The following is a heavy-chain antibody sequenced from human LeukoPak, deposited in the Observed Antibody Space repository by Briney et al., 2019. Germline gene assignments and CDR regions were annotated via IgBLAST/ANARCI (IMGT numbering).Heavy chain of an antibody. J-gene: IGHJ4*02. CDR3: ARKIAAAGSFDY. V-gene: IGHV4-30-4*08. CDR1: GGSISSGDYY. CDR2: IYYSGST. Sequence: SETLSLTCTVSGGSISSGDYYWSWIRQPPGKGLEWIGYIYYSGSTYYNPSLKSRVTISVDTSKNQFSLKLSSVTAADAAVYYCARKIAAAGSFDYWGQGTLVTVSS. D-gene: IGHD6-13*01.